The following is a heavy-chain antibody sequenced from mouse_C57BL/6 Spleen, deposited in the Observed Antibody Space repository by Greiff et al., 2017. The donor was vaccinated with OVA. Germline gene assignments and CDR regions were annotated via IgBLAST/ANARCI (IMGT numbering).Heavy chain of an antibody. CDR2: IDPSDSYT. CDR1: GYTLTSYW. Sequence: QVQLKQPGAELVMPGASVKLSCKASGYTLTSYWMHWVKQRPGQGLEWIGEIDPSDSYTNYNQKFKGKSTLTVDKSSSTAYMQLSSLTSEDSAVYYCARGRITTVGGYAMDYWGQGTSVTVSS. CDR3: ARGRITTVGGYAMDY. V-gene: IGHV1-69*01. D-gene: IGHD1-1*01. J-gene: IGHJ4*01.